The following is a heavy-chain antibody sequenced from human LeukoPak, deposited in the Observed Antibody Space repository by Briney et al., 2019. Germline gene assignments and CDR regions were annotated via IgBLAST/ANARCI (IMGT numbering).Heavy chain of an antibody. V-gene: IGHV4-59*08. CDR3: ATHPVAVAGTFDY. CDR2: IYYSGNT. J-gene: IGHJ4*02. Sequence: PSETLSLTCTVSGGSMSSYYWNWIRQPPGKGLEWIGNIYYSGNTNYNPSLKSRVTISVDTSKNQFSLKLSSVTAADTAVYYCATHPVAVAGTFDYWGQGTLVTVSS. CDR1: GGSMSSYY. D-gene: IGHD6-19*01.